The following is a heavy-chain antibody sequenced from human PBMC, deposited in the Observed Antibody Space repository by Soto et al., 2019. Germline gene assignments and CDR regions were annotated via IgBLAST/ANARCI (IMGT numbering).Heavy chain of an antibody. J-gene: IGHJ6*02. CDR2: IRSKANSYAT. CDR3: FRESYFSYHGMDV. V-gene: IGHV3-73*01. CDR1: VFAFSGST. Sequence: PGGSLRLSGAGSVFAFSGSTIHWVRQASGKGLEWVGRIRSKANSYATAYAASVKGRFIISRDDSKTTAYLQMSSLKIEDTAVYYCFRESYFSYHGMDVWGQGTTVTVSS.